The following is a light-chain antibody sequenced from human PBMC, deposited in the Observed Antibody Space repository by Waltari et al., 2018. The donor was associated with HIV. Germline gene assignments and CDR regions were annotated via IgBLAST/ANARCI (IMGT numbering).Light chain of an antibody. CDR1: QILNNNL. CDR2: GAS. Sequence: EIVLTQSPGTLSLSPGAGVTLSCRASQILNNNLLAWYQQNPGQGPRLLIWGASNRVTGIPGRFSGSGSGTDFTLTISRLEPEDFAVYYCQQYGASYVFGQGTKLETK. J-gene: IGKJ2*01. CDR3: QQYGASYV. V-gene: IGKV3-20*01.